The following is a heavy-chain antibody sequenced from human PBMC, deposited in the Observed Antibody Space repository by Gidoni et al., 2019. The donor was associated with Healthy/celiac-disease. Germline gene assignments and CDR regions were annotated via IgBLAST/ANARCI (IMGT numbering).Heavy chain of an antibody. J-gene: IGHJ3*02. Sequence: QLQLQESGPGLVTPSETLSLTCPVSGGSISSSSYYWGWIRQPPGKGLEWIGSIYYSGSTYYNPSLKSRVTISVDTSKNQFSLKLSSVTAADTAVYYCASSIRRWLQPDAFDIWGQGTMVTVSS. V-gene: IGHV4-39*01. CDR1: GGSISSSSYY. CDR3: ASSIRRWLQPDAFDI. D-gene: IGHD5-12*01. CDR2: IYYSGST.